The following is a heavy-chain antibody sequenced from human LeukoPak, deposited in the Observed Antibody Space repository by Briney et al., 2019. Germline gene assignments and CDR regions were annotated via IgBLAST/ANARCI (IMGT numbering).Heavy chain of an antibody. CDR2: IYHSGST. J-gene: IGHJ6*03. Sequence: SETLSLTCTVSGGSISSGGYYWSWIRQPPGKGLEWIGYIYHSGSTYYNPSLKSRVTISVDTSKNQFSLKLSSVTAADTAVYYCARSPSDFWSGYLDYYYMDVWGKGTTVTVSS. CDR1: GGSISSGGYY. CDR3: ARSPSDFWSGYLDYYYMDV. V-gene: IGHV4-30-2*05. D-gene: IGHD3-3*01.